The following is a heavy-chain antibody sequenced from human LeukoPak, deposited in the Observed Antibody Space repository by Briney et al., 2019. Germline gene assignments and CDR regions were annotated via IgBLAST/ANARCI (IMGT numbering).Heavy chain of an antibody. CDR1: GNYW. CDR3: VSFYETY. V-gene: IGHV3-74*01. CDR2: INSDGSWT. J-gene: IGHJ4*02. Sequence: GGSLRLSCAASGNYWMHWVRQVPGKGLVWVSHINSDGSWTSYADSVKGRFTISKDNAKNTAYLQMNSLRAEDTAVYYCVSFYETYWGRGTLVTVSS. D-gene: IGHD2/OR15-2a*01.